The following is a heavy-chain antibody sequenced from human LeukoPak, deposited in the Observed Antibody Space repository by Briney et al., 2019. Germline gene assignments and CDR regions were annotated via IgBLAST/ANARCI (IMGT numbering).Heavy chain of an antibody. V-gene: IGHV3-48*02. CDR2: ISASSDTI. Sequence: GESLKISCAASGFAFKSYGMSWVRQAPGKGLEWVSYISASSDTIYYADSVKGRFSISRDNAKNSLYLQMNSLRDEDTAVYYCARARSGYFCDTWGQGALVTVSS. D-gene: IGHD3-3*01. J-gene: IGHJ5*02. CDR1: GFAFKSYG. CDR3: ARARSGYFCDT.